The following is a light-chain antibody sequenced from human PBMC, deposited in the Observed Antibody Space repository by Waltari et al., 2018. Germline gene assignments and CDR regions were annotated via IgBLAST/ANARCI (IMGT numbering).Light chain of an antibody. Sequence: QSALTQPASVSGSPGQPITISCPGSSRDIGTFNLVSWYQQHPGKGPKLIIYEVRNRPSDISDRFSAAKSDNTACLTISGLQYEDESSYFCSSYTAPMTLLFGGGTRVTVL. CDR3: SSYTAPMTLL. CDR2: EVR. J-gene: IGLJ3*02. CDR1: SRDIGTFNL. V-gene: IGLV2-14*02.